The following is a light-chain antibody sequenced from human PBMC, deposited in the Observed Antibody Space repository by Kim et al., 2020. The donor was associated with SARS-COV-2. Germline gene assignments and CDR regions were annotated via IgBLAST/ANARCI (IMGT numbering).Light chain of an antibody. CDR1: QSLVHSDGNTY. CDR3: LQGTHSPWT. Sequence: DVVMTQSPLSLPVTLGQPASISCRSSQSLVHSDGNTYLNWFQQRPGQSPRRLIYKVSTRDSGVPDRFSGSVSGTDFTLKISRLEAEDVGVYYCLQGTHSPWTFGQGTKVDIK. V-gene: IGKV2-30*02. CDR2: KVS. J-gene: IGKJ1*01.